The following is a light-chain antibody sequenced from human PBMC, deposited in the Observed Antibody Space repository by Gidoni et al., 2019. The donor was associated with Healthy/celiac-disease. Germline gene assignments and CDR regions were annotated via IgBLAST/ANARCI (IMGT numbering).Light chain of an antibody. V-gene: IGKV1-39*01. CDR3: QQSYSTPPLT. J-gene: IGKJ4*01. CDR2: AAS. CDR1: KSISSY. Sequence: DTQMTQSPSSLSASVGDRVTITCRSSKSISSYLNWYQQKPGKAPKLLIYAASSLQSGVPSRFSSSGSGTDFTLTISSLQPEDFATYYCQQSYSTPPLTFXGXTKVEIK.